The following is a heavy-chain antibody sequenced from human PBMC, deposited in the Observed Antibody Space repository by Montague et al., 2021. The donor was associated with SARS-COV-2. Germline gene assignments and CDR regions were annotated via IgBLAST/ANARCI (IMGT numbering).Heavy chain of an antibody. Sequence: TLSLTCTVSGGSISSGGYYWSWLRPHPGKGLEWNRYIYYSGSTYYNPSLQSRVTISVDTYKNQFSLKLSSVTDADTAVYYCARVSSMITFGGVIVHFDYWGQGTLVTVSS. CDR1: GGSISSGGYY. CDR2: IYYSGST. J-gene: IGHJ4*02. D-gene: IGHD3-16*02. V-gene: IGHV4-31*03. CDR3: ARVSSMITFGGVIVHFDY.